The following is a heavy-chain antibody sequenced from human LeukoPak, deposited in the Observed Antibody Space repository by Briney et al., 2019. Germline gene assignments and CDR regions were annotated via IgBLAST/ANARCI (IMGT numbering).Heavy chain of an antibody. V-gene: IGHV3-23*01. Sequence: GRSLRLSCAASGFSFSSYGMHWVRQAPGKGLEWVSAISGSGGSTYFADSVKGRFTLSRDNSRNTLYLQMNSLRVDDSAVYFCAKERWEDWGRGTLVTVSS. J-gene: IGHJ4*02. D-gene: IGHD1-26*01. CDR3: AKERWED. CDR1: GFSFSSYG. CDR2: ISGSGGST.